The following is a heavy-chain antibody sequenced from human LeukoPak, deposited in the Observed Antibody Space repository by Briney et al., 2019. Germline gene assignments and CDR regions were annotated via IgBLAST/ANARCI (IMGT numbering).Heavy chain of an antibody. CDR2: IYYSGST. Sequence: PSETLSLTCTVSGGSISSSSYYWGWIRQPPGKGLEWIGSIYYSGSTYYNPSLKSRVTISVDTSKNQFSLKLSSVTAADTAVYYCARDQGYSYGYVSYYFDYWGQGTLVTVSS. CDR1: GGSISSSSYY. V-gene: IGHV4-39*07. D-gene: IGHD5-18*01. CDR3: ARDQGYSYGYVSYYFDY. J-gene: IGHJ4*02.